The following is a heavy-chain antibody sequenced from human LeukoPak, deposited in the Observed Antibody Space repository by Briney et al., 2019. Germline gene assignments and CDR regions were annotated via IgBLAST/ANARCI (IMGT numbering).Heavy chain of an antibody. V-gene: IGHV3-23*01. D-gene: IGHD3-16*02. J-gene: IGHJ4*02. Sequence: GGSLRLSCAASGFTFNRFAVNWVRQAPGKGLEWVSSNRGSDGTSHYADFVKGRFTISRDNSKNTLYLQMNSLRAEDTAAYYCAKSLGVGGYARYKGFDQWGQGTLVVVSS. CDR2: NRGSDGTS. CDR3: AKSLGVGGYARYKGFDQ. CDR1: GFTFNRFA.